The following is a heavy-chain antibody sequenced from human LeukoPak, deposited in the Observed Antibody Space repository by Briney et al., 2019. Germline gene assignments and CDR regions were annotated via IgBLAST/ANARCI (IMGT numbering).Heavy chain of an antibody. Sequence: ASVKVSCKASGGTFSSYAISWVRQAPGQGLEWMGWINPNSGGTNYAQKFQGWVTMTRDTSISTAYMELSRLRSDDTAVYYCARAYYDSSGYSRWGQGTLVTVSS. CDR1: GGTFSSYA. CDR3: ARAYYDSSGYSR. D-gene: IGHD3-22*01. J-gene: IGHJ4*02. CDR2: INPNSGGT. V-gene: IGHV1-2*04.